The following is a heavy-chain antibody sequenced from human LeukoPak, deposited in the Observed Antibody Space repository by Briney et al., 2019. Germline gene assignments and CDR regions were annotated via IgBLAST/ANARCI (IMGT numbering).Heavy chain of an antibody. J-gene: IGHJ4*02. V-gene: IGHV3-23*01. D-gene: IGHD6-13*01. CDR2: ISGSGGST. CDR3: AKEVYSSSWYGIDY. Sequence: PGGSLRLSCAASGFIFSSYAMSWVRQAPGKGLEWVSAISGSGGSTYYADSVKGRFTISRDNSKNTLYLQMNSLRAEDTAVYYCAKEVYSSSWYGIDYWGQGTLVTVSS. CDR1: GFIFSSYA.